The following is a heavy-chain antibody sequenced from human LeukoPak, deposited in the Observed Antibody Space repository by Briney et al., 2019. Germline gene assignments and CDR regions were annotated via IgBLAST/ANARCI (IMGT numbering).Heavy chain of an antibody. CDR3: ARWEGGSYYDFDY. D-gene: IGHD1-26*01. CDR2: INHSGST. V-gene: IGHV4-34*01. CDR1: GGSFSGYY. J-gene: IGHJ4*02. Sequence: SETLSLTCAVSGGSFSGYYWSWIRQPPGKGLEWIEEINHSGSTNYNPSLKSRVTISVDTSKNQFSLKLSSVTAADTAVYYCARWEGGSYYDFDYWGQGTLVTVSS.